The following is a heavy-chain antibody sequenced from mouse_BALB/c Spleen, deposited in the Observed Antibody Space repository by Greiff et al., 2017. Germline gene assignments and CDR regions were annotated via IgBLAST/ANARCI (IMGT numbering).Heavy chain of an antibody. V-gene: IGHV5-17*02. J-gene: IGHJ1*01. CDR3: ARRDYGSSFYWYFDV. CDR2: ISSGSSTI. Sequence: EVKLVESGGGLVQPGGSRKLSCAASGFTFSSFGMHWVRQAPEKGLEWVAYISSGSSTIYYADTVKGRFTISRDNPKNTLFLQMTSLRSEDTAMYYCARRDYGSSFYWYFDVWGAGTTVTVSS. D-gene: IGHD1-1*01. CDR1: GFTFSSFG.